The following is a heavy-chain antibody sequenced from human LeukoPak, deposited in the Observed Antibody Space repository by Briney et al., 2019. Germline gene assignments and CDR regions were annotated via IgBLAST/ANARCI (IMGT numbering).Heavy chain of an antibody. CDR3: ARDAYDSSGYYSRQLKYFQH. CDR1: GYTFTSYA. CDR2: INTNTGNP. Sequence: ASVKVSCKASGYTFTSYAMNWVRQAPGQGLEWMGWINTNTGNPTYAQGFTGRFVFSLDTSVSTAYLQISSLKAEDTAVYYCARDAYDSSGYYSRQLKYFQHWGQGTLVTVSS. V-gene: IGHV7-4-1*02. D-gene: IGHD3-22*01. J-gene: IGHJ1*01.